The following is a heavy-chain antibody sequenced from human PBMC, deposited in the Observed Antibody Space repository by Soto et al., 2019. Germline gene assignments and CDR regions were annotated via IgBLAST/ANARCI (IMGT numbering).Heavy chain of an antibody. CDR2: ISAYNGNT. Sequence: QVQLVQSGAEVKKPGASVKVSCKASGYTFTSYGISWVRQAPGQGLEWMGWISAYNGNTNYAQKLQGRVTMTTDTSTSTAYMEQRSLRSDDTAVYYCARDTNGCWFGEMSLVNWFDPWGQGTLVTVSS. D-gene: IGHD3-10*01. J-gene: IGHJ5*02. CDR1: GYTFTSYG. V-gene: IGHV1-18*01. CDR3: ARDTNGCWFGEMSLVNWFDP.